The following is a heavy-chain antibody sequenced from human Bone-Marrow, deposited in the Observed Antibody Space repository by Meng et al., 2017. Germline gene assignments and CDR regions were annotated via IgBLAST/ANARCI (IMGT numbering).Heavy chain of an antibody. CDR1: GGTFSSYA. CDR2: IIPIFGTA. D-gene: IGHD5-24*01. CDR3: AVRRDGYNVLGIDLPVSDY. J-gene: IGHJ4*02. Sequence: QVQLVHAVAEGKKPGSPGKVSCKASGGTFSSYAISWVRQAPEKGLEWMGGIIPIFGTANYAQKFQGRVTITTDESTSTAYMELSSLRSEDTAVYYCAVRRDGYNVLGIDLPVSDYWGQGTLVTVSS. V-gene: IGHV1-69*05.